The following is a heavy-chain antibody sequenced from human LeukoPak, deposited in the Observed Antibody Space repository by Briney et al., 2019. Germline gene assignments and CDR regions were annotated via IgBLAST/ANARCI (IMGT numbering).Heavy chain of an antibody. V-gene: IGHV3-30*02. CDR2: IRYDGSNK. J-gene: IGHJ5*02. CDR1: GFTFSSYG. CDR3: AKADCSSSTCYLRRSWFDP. D-gene: IGHD2-2*01. Sequence: HAGGSLRLSCAASGFTFSSYGMHWVRQAPGKGLEWVAFIRYDGSNKYYADSVKGRFTISRDNSKNTLYLQMNSLRAEDTAVYYCAKADCSSSTCYLRRSWFDPWGQGTLVTVSS.